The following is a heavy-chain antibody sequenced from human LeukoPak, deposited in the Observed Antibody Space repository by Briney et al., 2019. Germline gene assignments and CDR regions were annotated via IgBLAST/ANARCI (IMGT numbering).Heavy chain of an antibody. Sequence: SGGSLRLSCAASGFTFSSYEMNWVRQAPGKGLEWVSYISSSGSTIYYADSVKGRFTISRDNAKNSLYLQMNSLRAEDTAVYYCATTAGRWLLLGDDYWGQGTLVTVSS. V-gene: IGHV3-48*03. CDR1: GFTFSSYE. D-gene: IGHD5-12*01. CDR3: ATTAGRWLLLGDDY. CDR2: ISSSGSTI. J-gene: IGHJ4*02.